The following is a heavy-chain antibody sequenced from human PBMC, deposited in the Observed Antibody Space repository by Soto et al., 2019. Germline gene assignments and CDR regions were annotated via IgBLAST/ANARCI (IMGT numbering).Heavy chain of an antibody. Sequence: PSETLSLTCTVPGGSISSYYWSWIRQPPGKGLEWIGYIYYSGSTNYNPSLKSRVTISVDTSKNQFSLKLSSVTAADTAVYYCARALYSYGPRFDPWGQGTLVTVSS. CDR2: IYYSGST. J-gene: IGHJ5*02. CDR3: ARALYSYGPRFDP. D-gene: IGHD5-18*01. V-gene: IGHV4-59*01. CDR1: GGSISSYY.